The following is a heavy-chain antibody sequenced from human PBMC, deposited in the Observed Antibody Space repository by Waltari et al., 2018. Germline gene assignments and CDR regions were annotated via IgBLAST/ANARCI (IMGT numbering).Heavy chain of an antibody. Sequence: QLQLQESGPGLVKPSETLSLTCTVSGGSISSSSYYWGWIRQPPGKGLEWIGSIYYSGSTYYNPSLKIRVTIAVDTSKNQFSLKLSSVTAADTAVYYCARGSVGATWHYWGQGTLVTVSS. CDR1: GGSISSSSYY. D-gene: IGHD1-26*01. CDR3: ARGSVGATWHY. CDR2: IYYSGST. J-gene: IGHJ4*02. V-gene: IGHV4-39*07.